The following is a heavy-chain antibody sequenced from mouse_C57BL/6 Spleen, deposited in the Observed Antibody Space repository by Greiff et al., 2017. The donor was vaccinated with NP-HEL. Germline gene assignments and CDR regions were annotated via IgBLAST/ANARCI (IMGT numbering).Heavy chain of an antibody. D-gene: IGHD1-1*01. CDR1: GYTFTSYW. CDR3: ARIYYGSSPYAMDY. V-gene: IGHV1-50*01. J-gene: IGHJ4*01. Sequence: QVQLQQPGAELVKPGASVKLSCKASGYTFTSYWMQWVKQRPGQGLEWIGEIDPSDSYTNYNQKFKGKATLTVDTSSSTAYMQLSSLTSEDSAAYYCARIYYGSSPYAMDYWGQGTSVTVSS. CDR2: IDPSDSYT.